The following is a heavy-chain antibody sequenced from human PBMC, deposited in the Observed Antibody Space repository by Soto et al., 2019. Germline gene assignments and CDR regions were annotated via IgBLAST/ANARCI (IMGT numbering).Heavy chain of an antibody. J-gene: IGHJ5*02. CDR1: GGTFSSYA. CDR2: IIPIFGTA. Sequence: QVQLVQSGAEVKKPGSSVKVSCKASGGTFSSYAISWVRQAPGQGLEWMGGIIPIFGTANYAQKFQGRVTITADKSTSTAYMELSSLRSDDTAVYYCARDRYYDSSGYLNWFDPWGQGTLVTVSS. D-gene: IGHD3-22*01. CDR3: ARDRYYDSSGYLNWFDP. V-gene: IGHV1-69*06.